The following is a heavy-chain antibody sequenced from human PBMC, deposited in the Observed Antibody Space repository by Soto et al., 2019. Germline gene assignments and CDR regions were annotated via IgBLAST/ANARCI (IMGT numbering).Heavy chain of an antibody. D-gene: IGHD6-19*01. V-gene: IGHV3-74*01. Sequence: EVQLVESGGALVQPGGSLRLSCAASGFTFSRRWMHWVRQAPGKGLVWVSRITNDGSSTSYADSAKGRFTISRDNAKDTLYLQMNGLRVEDTAVYYCVRVGSGWGFDYWGQGTLVTVAS. CDR2: ITNDGSST. CDR3: VRVGSGWGFDY. J-gene: IGHJ4*02. CDR1: GFTFSRRW.